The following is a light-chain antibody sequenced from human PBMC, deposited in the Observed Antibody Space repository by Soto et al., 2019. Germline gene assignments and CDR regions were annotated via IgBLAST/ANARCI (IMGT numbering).Light chain of an antibody. CDR3: QQYNSYSSFT. J-gene: IGKJ3*01. Sequence: DIQMTQSPSTLSASVGDRVTITCRASQSISSWLAWYQQKPGKAPKLLIYDASSLESGVPSRFSGSGSGTEFTLTISSLQPDYFATYYCQQYNSYSSFTFGPGTKVDI. CDR2: DAS. V-gene: IGKV1-5*01. CDR1: QSISSW.